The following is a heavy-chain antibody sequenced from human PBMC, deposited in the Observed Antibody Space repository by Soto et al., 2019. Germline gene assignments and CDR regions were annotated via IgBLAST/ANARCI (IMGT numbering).Heavy chain of an antibody. CDR3: AKAKNDYNWDNRPPFDY. CDR1: GFTLRNYA. D-gene: IGHD1-20*01. J-gene: IGHJ4*02. CDR2: ISANDVGT. V-gene: IGHV3-23*01. Sequence: GSLRLSCEASGFTLRNYAMTWVRQAPGKGLEWVSLISANDVGTYYAESVKTRFTISTDQSRNTVYLQMDSLRADDTAIYYCAKAKNDYNWDNRPPFDYWGQGT.